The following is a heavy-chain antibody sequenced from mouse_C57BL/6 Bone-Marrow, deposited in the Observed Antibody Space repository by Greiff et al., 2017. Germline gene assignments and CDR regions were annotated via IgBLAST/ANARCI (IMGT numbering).Heavy chain of an antibody. J-gene: IGHJ1*03. V-gene: IGHV1-85*01. D-gene: IGHD1-1*01. CDR2: IYPRDGST. CDR1: GYTFTSYD. Sequence: VKLMESGPELVKPGASVKLSCKASGYTFTSYDINWVKQRPGQGLEWIGWIYPRDGSTKYNEKFKGKATLTVDTSSSPADMELHSLTSDDSAVYVGARDYGSGDRYFDVWGTGTTVTVSS. CDR3: ARDYGSGDRYFDV.